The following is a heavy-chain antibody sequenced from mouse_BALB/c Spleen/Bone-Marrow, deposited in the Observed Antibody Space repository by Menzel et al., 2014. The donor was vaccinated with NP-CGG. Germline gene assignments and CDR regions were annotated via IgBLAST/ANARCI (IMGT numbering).Heavy chain of an antibody. CDR1: GYTFTSYV. Sequence: EVKLMESGPELVKPGASVKMSCKASGYTFTSYVMHWVKQKPGQGLEWIGYINPYNDGTKYNEKFKGKATLTSDESSSTAYMELSSLTSEDSAVYYCARPGGNYVLYAMDYWGQGTSVTVSS. D-gene: IGHD2-1*01. V-gene: IGHV1-14*01. J-gene: IGHJ4*01. CDR2: INPYNDGT. CDR3: ARPGGNYVLYAMDY.